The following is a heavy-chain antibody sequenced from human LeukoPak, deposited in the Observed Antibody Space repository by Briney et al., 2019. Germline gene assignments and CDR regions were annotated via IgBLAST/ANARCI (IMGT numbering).Heavy chain of an antibody. D-gene: IGHD6-19*01. J-gene: IGHJ4*02. CDR1: GFTFSSYA. CDR2: ISSNGGST. V-gene: IGHV3-64*01. Sequence: PGGXLXXXCAAXGFTFSSYAMXWVRQAPGKGLEYVSAISSNGGSTYYANSVKGRFTISRDNSKNTLYLQMGSLRAEDMAVYYCARTSVAGTIWGQGTLVTVSS. CDR3: ARTSVAGTI.